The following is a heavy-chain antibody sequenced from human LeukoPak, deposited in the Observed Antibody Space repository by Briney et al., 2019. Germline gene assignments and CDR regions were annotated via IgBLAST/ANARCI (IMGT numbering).Heavy chain of an antibody. J-gene: IGHJ4*02. V-gene: IGHV4-59*01. CDR2: FYYSGST. D-gene: IGHD5-18*01. CDR1: GGSISSYY. Sequence: PSETLSLTCAVSGGSISSYYWSWIRQPPGKGLEWIGFFYYSGSTNYNPSLKSRVTISVDTSKSHCSLKLSSVTAADTAVYYCARGPGGYSYGSYFDYWGQGTLVTVSS. CDR3: ARGPGGYSYGSYFDY.